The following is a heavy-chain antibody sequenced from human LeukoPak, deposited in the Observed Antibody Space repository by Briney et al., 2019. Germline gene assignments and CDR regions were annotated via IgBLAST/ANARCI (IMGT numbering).Heavy chain of an antibody. Sequence: ASVKVSCKASGGTFSSYAISWVRQAPGQGLEWMGRIIPILGIANYAQKFQGRVTITADKSTSTAYMELSSLRSEDTAVYYCARAAAGTPRDYYYGMDVWGQGTTVTVSS. CDR2: IIPILGIA. V-gene: IGHV1-69*04. CDR1: GGTFSSYA. J-gene: IGHJ6*02. CDR3: ARAAAGTPRDYYYGMDV. D-gene: IGHD6-13*01.